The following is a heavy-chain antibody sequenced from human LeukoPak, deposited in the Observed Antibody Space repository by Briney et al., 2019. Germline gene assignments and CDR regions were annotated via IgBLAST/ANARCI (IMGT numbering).Heavy chain of an antibody. CDR2: ISAYNGNT. CDR1: GYTFTSYG. V-gene: IGHV1-18*01. CDR3: ARAPYAFRGSGWGYNWFDP. D-gene: IGHD6-19*01. Sequence: GASVKVSCKASGYTFTSYGISWVRQAPGQGLEWMGWISAYNGNTNYAQKLQGRVTMTTDTSTSTAYMELRSLRSDDTAVYYCARAPYAFRGSGWGYNWFDPWGQGTLVTVSS. J-gene: IGHJ5*02.